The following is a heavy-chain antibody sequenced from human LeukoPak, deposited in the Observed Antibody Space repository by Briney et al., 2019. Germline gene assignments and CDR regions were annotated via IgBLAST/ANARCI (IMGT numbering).Heavy chain of an antibody. CDR3: ARVRSTDYYGSGSSPNNRPFDY. Sequence: ASVKPSCTASGYTFTGYYMHGVRQAPGQRLEWMGWITPPSGGTTYAQQSQGRVTMTRDTSISTAYMELSRLRSDDTAVYYCARVRSTDYYGSGSSPNNRPFDYWGQGTLVTVSS. D-gene: IGHD3-10*01. CDR1: GYTFTGYY. J-gene: IGHJ4*02. CDR2: ITPPSGGT. V-gene: IGHV1-2*02.